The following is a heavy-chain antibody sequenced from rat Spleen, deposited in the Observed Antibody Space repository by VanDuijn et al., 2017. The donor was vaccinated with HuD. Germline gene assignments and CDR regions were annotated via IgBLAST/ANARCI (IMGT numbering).Heavy chain of an antibody. CDR2: ISYEGSGT. V-gene: IGHV5-31*01. CDR1: GFTFNNYW. CDR3: ARRYDFDY. J-gene: IGHJ2*01. D-gene: IGHD1-11*01. Sequence: EVQLVESDGGLVQPGRSLKLSCVASGFTFNNYWMTWIRQAPGKGLEWVASISYEGSGTYYGDSVKGRFTISRDNAKSTLYLQMNSLRSEDTATYYCARRYDFDYWGQGVMVTVSS.